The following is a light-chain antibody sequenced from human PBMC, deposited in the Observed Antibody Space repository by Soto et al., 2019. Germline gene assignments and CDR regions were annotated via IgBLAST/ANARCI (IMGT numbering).Light chain of an antibody. V-gene: IGLV2-8*01. CDR1: SSDVGGYNY. CDR3: KSYAGSNTYV. J-gene: IGLJ1*01. Sequence: QTVVTQPASVSGSPGQSITISCTGTSSDVGGYNYVSWYQQHPGKAPKLMIYEVVQRPSGVPDRFSGSKSGNTASLTVSGLQAADEADYFCKSYAGSNTYVFGSGTKLTVL. CDR2: EVV.